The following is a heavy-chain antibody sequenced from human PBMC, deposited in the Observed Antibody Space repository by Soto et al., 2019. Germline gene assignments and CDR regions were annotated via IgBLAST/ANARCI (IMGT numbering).Heavy chain of an antibody. CDR3: AKDGIQLWPRYYFDF. CDR2: INPTSGST. D-gene: IGHD5-18*01. V-gene: IGHV1-46*01. CDR1: GYSFTNYS. J-gene: IGHJ4*02. Sequence: HVQLVQSEAEVKKPGASVQVSCKASGYSFTNYSMHWVRQAPGQGPEWMGKINPTSGSTSYAQKFKDKVTMTRDMSSNTLYIQLSSLTSEDTAVYYCAKDGIQLWPRYYFDFWGQGTLVIVSS.